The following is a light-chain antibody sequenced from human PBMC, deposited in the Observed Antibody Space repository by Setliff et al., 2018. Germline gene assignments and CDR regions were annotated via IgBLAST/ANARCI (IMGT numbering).Light chain of an antibody. Sequence: QSVLPQPASVSGSPGQSITISCTGTSSDVGGYNYVSWYQQHPGKAPKLMIYEVSDRPSGVSNRFSGSKSGNTASLTISGLQAEDGADYYCTSYTSSRTYVFGTGTKV. CDR2: EVS. CDR3: TSYTSSRTYV. V-gene: IGLV2-14*01. CDR1: SSDVGGYNY. J-gene: IGLJ1*01.